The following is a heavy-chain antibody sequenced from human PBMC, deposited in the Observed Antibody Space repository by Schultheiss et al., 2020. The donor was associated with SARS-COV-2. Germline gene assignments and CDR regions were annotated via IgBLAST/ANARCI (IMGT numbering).Heavy chain of an antibody. V-gene: IGHV4-61*01. CDR3: ASSPQGVSTFDY. J-gene: IGHJ4*02. CDR2: IYYSGST. CDR1: GGSISSGSYY. D-gene: IGHD3-16*01. Sequence: SETLSLTCTVSGGSISSGSYYWSWLRQPPGKGLEWIGYIYYSGSTNYNPSLKSRVTISVDTSKNQFSLKLSSVTAADTAVYYCASSPQGVSTFDYWGQGTLVTVSS.